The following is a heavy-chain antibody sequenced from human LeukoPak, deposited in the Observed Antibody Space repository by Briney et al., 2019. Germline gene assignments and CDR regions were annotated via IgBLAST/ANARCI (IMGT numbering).Heavy chain of an antibody. Sequence: PSETLSLTCTVSGGSISSYYWSWIRQPPGKGLEWIGYIYYSGSTNYNPSLKSRVTISVDTSKNQFSLKLSSVTAADTAVYYCASTLYSSSWYDWYFDLWGRGTLVTVSS. D-gene: IGHD6-13*01. CDR3: ASTLYSSSWYDWYFDL. V-gene: IGHV4-59*08. J-gene: IGHJ2*01. CDR2: IYYSGST. CDR1: GGSISSYY.